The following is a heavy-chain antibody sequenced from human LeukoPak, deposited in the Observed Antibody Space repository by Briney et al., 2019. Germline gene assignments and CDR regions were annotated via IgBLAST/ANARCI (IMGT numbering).Heavy chain of an antibody. V-gene: IGHV3-21*01. CDR3: ARGGAAAGTRLWFDP. CDR1: GFTFSSYS. Sequence: GGSLRLSCAASGFTFSSYSMNWVRQAPGKGLEWVSSISSSSSYIYYADSVKGRFTISRDNAKNSLYLQMNSLRAEDTAVYYCARGGAAAGTRLWFDPWGQGTLVTVSS. J-gene: IGHJ5*02. D-gene: IGHD6-13*01. CDR2: ISSSSSYI.